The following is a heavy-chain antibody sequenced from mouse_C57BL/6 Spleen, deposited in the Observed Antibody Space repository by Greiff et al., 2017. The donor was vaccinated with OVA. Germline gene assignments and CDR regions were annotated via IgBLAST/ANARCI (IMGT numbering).Heavy chain of an antibody. CDR3: ARHEEYFDD. CDR1: GFTFSDYY. Sequence: EVMLVESGGGLVQPGGSLKLSCAASGFTFSDYYMYWVRQTPEKRLEWVAYISNGGGSTYYPDTVKGRFTISRDNAKNTLYLQMSRLKSEDTAMYYCARHEEYFDDWGQGTTLTVSS. CDR2: ISNGGGST. J-gene: IGHJ2*01. V-gene: IGHV5-12*01.